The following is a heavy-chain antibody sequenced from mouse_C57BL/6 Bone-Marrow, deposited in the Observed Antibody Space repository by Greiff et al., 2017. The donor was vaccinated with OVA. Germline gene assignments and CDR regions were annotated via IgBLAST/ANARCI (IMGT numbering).Heavy chain of an antibody. CDR2: ISGGGGNT. V-gene: IGHV5-9*01. CDR3: ARHGKGLGRDFAY. D-gene: IGHD4-1*01. Sequence: EVQRVESGGGLVKPGGSLKLSCAASGFTFSSYTMSWVRQTPETRLEWVATISGGGGNTYYPDSVKGRFTISSDNAKNTLYLQMSSLRSEDTALYYCARHGKGLGRDFAYWGQGTLVTVSA. CDR1: GFTFSSYT. J-gene: IGHJ3*01.